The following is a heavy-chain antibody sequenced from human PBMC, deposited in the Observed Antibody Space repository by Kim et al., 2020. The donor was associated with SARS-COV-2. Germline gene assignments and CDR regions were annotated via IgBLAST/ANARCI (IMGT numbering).Heavy chain of an antibody. Sequence: NGNTKYSQKFQGRVTITRDTSASTAYMELSSLRSEDTAVYYCARDSPLDYWGQGTLVTVSS. J-gene: IGHJ4*02. CDR2: NGNT. V-gene: IGHV1-3*01. CDR3: ARDSPLDY.